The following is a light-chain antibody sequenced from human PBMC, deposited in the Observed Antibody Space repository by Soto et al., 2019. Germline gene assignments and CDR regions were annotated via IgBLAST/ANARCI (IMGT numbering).Light chain of an antibody. V-gene: IGKV1-5*03. CDR2: KAS. J-gene: IGKJ1*01. Sequence: IQLTQSPSSLSASLLDRDTMXWPASQSIITSLAWYQQKPGKAPKLLIYKASSLQSGVPSRFSGSGSGTEFTLTISSLQPDDFATYYCQQYNSYSRTFGQGTKVDIK. CDR3: QQYNSYSRT. CDR1: QSIITS.